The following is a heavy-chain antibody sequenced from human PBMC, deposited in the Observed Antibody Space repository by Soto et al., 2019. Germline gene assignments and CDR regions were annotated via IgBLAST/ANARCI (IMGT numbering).Heavy chain of an antibody. Sequence: QVKLVQSGAEVKKPGASVKVSCKASGYTFTRNAIHWVRQAPGQRLEWIGKIDAGNGNTKYSEKFQGRDTITRDTSASAAYMELSTLRSEDTSIYFCARSATDYSRFDYWGQGTLVTVSS. V-gene: IGHV1-3*01. J-gene: IGHJ4*02. CDR1: GYTFTRNA. CDR3: ARSATDYSRFDY. D-gene: IGHD3-9*01. CDR2: IDAGNGNT.